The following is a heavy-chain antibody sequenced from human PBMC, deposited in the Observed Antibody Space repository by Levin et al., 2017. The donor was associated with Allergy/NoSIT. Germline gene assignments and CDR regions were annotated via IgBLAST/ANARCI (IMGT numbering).Heavy chain of an antibody. J-gene: IGHJ4*02. CDR1: GYTFTSYF. CDR3: VRSEYQNFPFDF. CDR2: INPNSGVT. V-gene: IGHV1-2*02. D-gene: IGHD2/OR15-2a*01. Sequence: GASVKVSCKTSGYTFTSYFIQWVRQAPGQGLEWMGWINPNSGVTEYAQKFLGRITVTRDTSISTAYLELTRLTSDDTAVYHCVRSEYQNFPFDFWGQGTLVTVSS.